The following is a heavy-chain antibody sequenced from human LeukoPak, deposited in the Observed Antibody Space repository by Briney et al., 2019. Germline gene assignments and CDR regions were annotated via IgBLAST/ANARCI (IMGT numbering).Heavy chain of an antibody. J-gene: IGHJ5*02. CDR3: TTLAGSGSYYNFSP. V-gene: IGHV4-34*03. CDR2: INHSGST. D-gene: IGHD3-10*01. Sequence: PSETLSLTCAVYGGSFSGYYWSWIRQPPGKGLEWIGEINHSGSTNYNPSLKSRVTISVDTSKNQFSLKLSSVTAADTAVYYCTTLAGSGSYYNFSPWGQGTLVTVSS. CDR1: GGSFSGYY.